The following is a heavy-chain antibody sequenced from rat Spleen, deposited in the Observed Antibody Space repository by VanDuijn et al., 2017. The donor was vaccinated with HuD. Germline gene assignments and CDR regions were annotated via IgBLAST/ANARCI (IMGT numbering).Heavy chain of an antibody. V-gene: IGHV5-22*01. CDR1: GFTFNDHF. J-gene: IGHJ1*01. CDR3: ATSPYYWYFDV. D-gene: IGHD1-12*01. CDR2: ISYEGSST. Sequence: EVQLVESNGGLVQPGRSLKLSCAASGFTFNDHFMAWVRQAPTKGLEWVASISYEGSSTYYGDSVKGRFTISRDNAKSTLYLQMDSLRSEDTATYYCATSPYYWYFDVWGPGTMVTVSS.